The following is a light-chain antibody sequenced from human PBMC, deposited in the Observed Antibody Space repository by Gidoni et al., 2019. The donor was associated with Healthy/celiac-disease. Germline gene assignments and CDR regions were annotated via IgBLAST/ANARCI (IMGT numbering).Light chain of an antibody. CDR3: QQSYSTPRT. CDR1: QSISSY. V-gene: IGKV1-39*01. Sequence: RVTITCRASQSISSYLNWYQQKPGKAPKLLIYAASSLQSGVPSRFSGSGSGTDFTLTISSLQPEDFATYYCQQSYSTPRTFGQGTKVEIK. J-gene: IGKJ1*01. CDR2: AAS.